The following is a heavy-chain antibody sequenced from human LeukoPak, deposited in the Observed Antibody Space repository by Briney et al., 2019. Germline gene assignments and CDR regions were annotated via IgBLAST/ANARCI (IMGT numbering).Heavy chain of an antibody. J-gene: IGHJ4*02. V-gene: IGHV3-7*04. Sequence: GGSLRLPCAASGFTFRSYWTTWVRQAPGQGLEWVANIKQDGNEKYYVDSVKGRFTISRDNAKNSLHLQMNSLRAEDTAVYYCAREYFFSSGSYYNGYCGQGALVTVSS. CDR2: IKQDGNEK. CDR1: GFTFRSYW. CDR3: AREYFFSSGSYYNGY. D-gene: IGHD3-10*01.